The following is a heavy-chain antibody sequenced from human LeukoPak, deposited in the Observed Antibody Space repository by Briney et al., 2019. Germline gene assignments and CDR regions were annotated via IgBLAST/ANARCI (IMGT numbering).Heavy chain of an antibody. CDR2: ISHDGSNK. Sequence: GGSLRLSCAASGFTFSNYAMHWVRQAPGKGLEWVAVISHDGSNKYYADSVKGRFTISRDNSKNTLYLQMNNLRTEDTAVYYCARDPCIKVFGVVINYYMDVWGKGTTVTVSS. D-gene: IGHD3-3*01. CDR1: GFTFSNYA. V-gene: IGHV3-30-3*01. CDR3: ARDPCIKVFGVVINYYMDV. J-gene: IGHJ6*03.